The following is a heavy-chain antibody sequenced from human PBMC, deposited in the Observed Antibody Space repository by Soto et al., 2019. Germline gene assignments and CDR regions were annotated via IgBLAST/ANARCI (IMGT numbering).Heavy chain of an antibody. Sequence: QIQLVQSGAEVEKPGASVKVSCKASGYTFTSYAMHWVRQAPGQRLEWMGWINAGNGNTKYSQKFQGRVTITRDTAASTAYMELSSLRSEDTAVYSCSRGRDYYYMDVWGRGTTVTVSS. J-gene: IGHJ6*03. V-gene: IGHV1-3*01. CDR3: SRGRDYYYMDV. CDR2: INAGNGNT. CDR1: GYTFTSYA.